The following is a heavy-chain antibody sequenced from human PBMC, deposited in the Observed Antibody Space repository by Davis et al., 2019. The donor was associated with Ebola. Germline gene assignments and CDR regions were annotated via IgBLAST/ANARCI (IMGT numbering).Heavy chain of an antibody. CDR1: GGTFSSYA. V-gene: IGHV1-69*13. D-gene: IGHD1-14*01. Sequence: SVKVSCKASGGTFSSYAISWVRQVPGQGLEWMGGIIPIFGTANYAQKFQGRVTITADESTSTAYMELSSLRSEDTAVYYCARGTPRSAAYYYYMDVWGKGTTVTVSS. J-gene: IGHJ6*03. CDR2: IIPIFGTA. CDR3: ARGTPRSAAYYYYMDV.